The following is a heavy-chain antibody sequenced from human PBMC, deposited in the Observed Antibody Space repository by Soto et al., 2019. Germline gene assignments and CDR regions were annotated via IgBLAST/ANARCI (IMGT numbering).Heavy chain of an antibody. CDR3: AKLAGSYYYYYGMDV. D-gene: IGHD3-3*02. CDR2: ISYDGSNK. V-gene: IGHV3-30*18. CDR1: GFTFSSYG. J-gene: IGHJ6*02. Sequence: QVQLVESGGGVVQPGRSLRLSCAASGFTFSSYGMHWVRQAPGKGLEWVAVISYDGSNKYYADSVKGRFTISRDNSKNTLYLQMNSLRAKDTAVYYCAKLAGSYYYYYGMDVWGQGTTVTVSS.